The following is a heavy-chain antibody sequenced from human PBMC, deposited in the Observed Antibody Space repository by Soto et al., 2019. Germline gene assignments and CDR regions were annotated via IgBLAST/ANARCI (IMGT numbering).Heavy chain of an antibody. J-gene: IGHJ4*02. Sequence: EVQLLESGGGLVQPGGSLRLSCEASGFVFSHFALSWVRQAPGKGLEWVSGISGGSETTSYADSVKGRFTISRDNSKDTLFLQMNNLRDEDTATDFCAKDLDGGFGELFFDKWGQGTLVTVSS. D-gene: IGHD3-10*01. CDR3: AKDLDGGFGELFFDK. CDR2: ISGGSETT. V-gene: IGHV3-23*01. CDR1: GFVFSHFA.